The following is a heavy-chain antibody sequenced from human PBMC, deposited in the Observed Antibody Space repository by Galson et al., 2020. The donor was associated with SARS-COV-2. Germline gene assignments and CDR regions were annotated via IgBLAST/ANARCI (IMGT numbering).Heavy chain of an antibody. CDR3: ARMGLTTQSE. J-gene: IGHJ4*02. D-gene: IGHD4-4*01. CDR1: GYTFMTYD. Sequence: ASVKVSCKASGYTFMTYDITWVRQATGQGLEWLGWMNPNSGNTGYAQKFQGRVTMTRNTSISTAYMELSSLKSEDTAVYFCARMGLTTQSEWGQGTLVTVSS. V-gene: IGHV1-8*01. CDR2: MNPNSGNT.